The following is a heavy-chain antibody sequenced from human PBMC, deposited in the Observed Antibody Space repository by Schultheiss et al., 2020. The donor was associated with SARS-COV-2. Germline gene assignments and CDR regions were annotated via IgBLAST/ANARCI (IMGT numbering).Heavy chain of an antibody. CDR2: IHHSGST. CDR1: GGSMDGYY. V-gene: IGHV4-4*08. D-gene: IGHD3-9*01. J-gene: IGHJ4*02. Sequence: SETLSLSCTVSGGSMDGYYWNWIRQPPGKGLECIAYIHHSGSTTYNPSLKSRVTISVDTSKNQFSLKLSSVTAADTAVYYCARFYDILTGYSDYWGQGTLVTVSS. CDR3: ARFYDILTGYSDY.